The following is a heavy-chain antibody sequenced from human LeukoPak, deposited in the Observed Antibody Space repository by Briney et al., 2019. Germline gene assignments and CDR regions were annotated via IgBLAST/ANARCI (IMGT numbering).Heavy chain of an antibody. Sequence: PSETLSLTCTVSGGSISSYYWSWIRQPAGKGLEWIGRIYTSGSTNYNPSLKSRVTMSVDTSKNRFSLKLSSVTAADTAVYYCARAYCSSTSCYYDAFDIWGQGTMVTVSS. CDR1: GGSISSYY. J-gene: IGHJ3*02. CDR3: ARAYCSSTSCYYDAFDI. CDR2: IYTSGST. V-gene: IGHV4-4*07. D-gene: IGHD2-2*01.